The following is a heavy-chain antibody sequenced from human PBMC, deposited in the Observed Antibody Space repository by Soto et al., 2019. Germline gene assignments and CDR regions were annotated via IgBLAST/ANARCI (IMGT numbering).Heavy chain of an antibody. CDR1: GYSFTIYW. CDR2: IYPGDSDT. V-gene: IGHV5-51*01. D-gene: IGHD3-10*01. CDR3: ARAWRFGDYYYYGMDV. Sequence: GESLKISCNGSGYSFTIYWIGWVRQMPGKGLEWMGIIYPGDSDTRYSPSFQGQVTISADKSISTAYLQWSSLKASDTAMYYCARAWRFGDYYYYGMDVWGQGTTVTVSS. J-gene: IGHJ6*02.